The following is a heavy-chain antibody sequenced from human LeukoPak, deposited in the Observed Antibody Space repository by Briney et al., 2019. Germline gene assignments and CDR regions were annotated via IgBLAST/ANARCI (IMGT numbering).Heavy chain of an antibody. CDR1: GFTFSSYA. CDR3: ARDPEPYYGSGSSGYFDY. CDR2: ISGSGGST. Sequence: GGSLRLSCAASGFTFSSYAMSWVRQAPGKGLEWVSAISGSGGSTYYADSVKGRFTISRDNSKNTLYLQMNSLRAEDTAVYYCARDPEPYYGSGSSGYFDYWGQGTLVTVSS. V-gene: IGHV3-23*01. J-gene: IGHJ4*02. D-gene: IGHD3-10*01.